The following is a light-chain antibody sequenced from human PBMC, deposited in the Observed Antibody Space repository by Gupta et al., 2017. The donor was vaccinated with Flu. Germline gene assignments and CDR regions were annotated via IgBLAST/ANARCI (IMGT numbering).Light chain of an antibody. V-gene: IGKV1-39*01. J-gene: IGKJ1*01. CDR3: QQGSAIPST. CDR2: DAT. Sequence: GDRGALTCRARQGILTYVKWNQQKPGNAPKLLLSDATRLQVGVPSRFRGSGSGTYFTLTINSLQIRDIATYYCQQGSAIPSTFGQGTKVEIK. CDR1: QGILTY.